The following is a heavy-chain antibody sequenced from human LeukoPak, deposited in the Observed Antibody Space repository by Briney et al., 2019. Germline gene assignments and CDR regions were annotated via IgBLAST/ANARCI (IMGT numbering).Heavy chain of an antibody. CDR2: VDPSDSYT. CDR1: GYSFTSYW. Sequence: GESLNISCKGSGYSFTSYWISWVRQMPGKGLGWMGRVDPSDSYTNYSPSFQGHVTISADKSISTAYLQWSSLKASDTAMYYCAGNYYGSGSYPLCWGQGTLVTVSS. D-gene: IGHD3-10*01. J-gene: IGHJ4*02. V-gene: IGHV5-10-1*01. CDR3: AGNYYGSGSYPLC.